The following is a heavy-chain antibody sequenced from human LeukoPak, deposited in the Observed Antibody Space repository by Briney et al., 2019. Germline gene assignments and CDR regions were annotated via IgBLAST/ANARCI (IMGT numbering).Heavy chain of an antibody. J-gene: IGHJ4*02. CDR3: ARLYSSSAYYFDY. V-gene: IGHV1-2*02. CDR2: INPNSGGT. Sequence: ASVKVSCKASGYTFTGYYTHWVRQAPGQGLEWMGWINPNSGGTNYAQKFQGRVTMTRDTSITTAYMELSRLRSDDTAVYYCARLYSSSAYYFDYWGQGTLVTVSS. D-gene: IGHD6-6*01. CDR1: GYTFTGYY.